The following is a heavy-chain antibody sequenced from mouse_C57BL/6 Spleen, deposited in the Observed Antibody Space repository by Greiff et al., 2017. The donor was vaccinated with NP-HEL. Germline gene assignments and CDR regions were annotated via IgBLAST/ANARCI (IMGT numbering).Heavy chain of an antibody. CDR2: IYPGDGDT. CDR3: ARDGIITTVVATKEWFAY. V-gene: IGHV1-82*01. D-gene: IGHD1-1*01. J-gene: IGHJ3*01. CDR1: GYAFSSSW. Sequence: VQLQQSGPELVKPGASVKISCKASGYAFSSSWMNWVKQRPGKGLEWIGRIYPGDGDTNYNGKFKGKATLTADKSSSTAYMQLSSLTSEDSAVYFCARDGIITTVVATKEWFAYWGQGTLVTVSA.